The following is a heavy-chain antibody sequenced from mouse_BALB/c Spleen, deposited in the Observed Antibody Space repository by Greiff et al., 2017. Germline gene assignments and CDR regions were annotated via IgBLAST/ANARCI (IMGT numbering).Heavy chain of an antibody. D-gene: IGHD2-3*01. Sequence: EVKLVESGGGLVQPGGSRKLSCAASGFTFSSFGMHWVRQAPEKGLEWVAYISSGSSTIYYADTVKGRFTISRDNPKNTLFLQMTSLRSEDTAMYYCARSLDGYYWYFDVWGAGTTVTVSS. CDR2: ISSGSSTI. V-gene: IGHV5-17*02. CDR1: GFTFSSFG. CDR3: ARSLDGYYWYFDV. J-gene: IGHJ1*01.